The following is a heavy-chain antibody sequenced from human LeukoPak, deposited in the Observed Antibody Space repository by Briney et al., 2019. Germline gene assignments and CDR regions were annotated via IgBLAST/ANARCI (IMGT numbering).Heavy chain of an antibody. J-gene: IGHJ4*02. CDR2: ISGSGGST. CDR3: SKRSLNYYGSGPLDY. D-gene: IGHD3-10*01. V-gene: IGHV3-23*01. Sequence: GGSLRLSCAASGFTFSTYAMSWVRQAPGKGLEWVSGISGSGGSTDYADSVKGRFTISRDNSKNTLYLQMNSLRAEDTAVYFCSKRSLNYYGSGPLDYWGQGTLVTASS. CDR1: GFTFSTYA.